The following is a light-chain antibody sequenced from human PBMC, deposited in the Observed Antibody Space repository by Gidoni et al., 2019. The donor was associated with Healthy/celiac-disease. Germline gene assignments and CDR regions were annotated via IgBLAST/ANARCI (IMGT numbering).Light chain of an antibody. J-gene: IGKJ4*01. Sequence: EIVMTQSPATLSVSPGERATLSCSSSQRVSSNLAWYQQKPGQAPRLLTYGASTRATGIPARFSGSGSGTEFTLTISSLQSEDFAVYYCQQYNNWPLTFGGGTKVEIK. CDR1: QRVSSN. CDR2: GAS. V-gene: IGKV3-15*01. CDR3: QQYNNWPLT.